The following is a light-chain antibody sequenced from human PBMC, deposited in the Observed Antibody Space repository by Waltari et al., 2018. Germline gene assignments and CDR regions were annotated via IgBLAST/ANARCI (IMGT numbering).Light chain of an antibody. J-gene: IGKJ5*01. Sequence: AIQMTQSPSSLSASVGERVTISCRASQGIRNDLGWYQQKPGKVPTLLMYAASSLQSGVPSRFSGSGSGTDFTLTISSLQPEDFATYYCQQRHSYPITFGQGTRLDIK. CDR3: QQRHSYPIT. CDR2: AAS. V-gene: IGKV1-6*01. CDR1: QGIRND.